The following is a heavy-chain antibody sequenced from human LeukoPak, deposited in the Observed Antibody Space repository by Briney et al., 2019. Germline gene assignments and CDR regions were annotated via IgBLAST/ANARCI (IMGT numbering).Heavy chain of an antibody. CDR2: IYYNGDT. D-gene: IGHD4-11*01. J-gene: IGHJ3*01. V-gene: IGHV4-39*07. CDR1: SGSISSTTYY. CDR3: ARGPNTAGNYRAFDL. Sequence: SETLSLTCTVSSGSISSTTYYWAWIRQPPGKGLEWIGSIYYNGDTYYNPSLKSRVIISADTSKNQFSLKLTSVTAADTAAYYCARGPNTAGNYRAFDLWGQGTEVTVSS.